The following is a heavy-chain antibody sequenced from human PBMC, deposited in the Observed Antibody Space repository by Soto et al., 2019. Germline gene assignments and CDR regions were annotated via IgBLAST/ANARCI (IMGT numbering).Heavy chain of an antibody. CDR1: GGTFSSYA. CDR3: ARVPRAARLWAVSGYHYYMDV. D-gene: IGHD6-6*01. V-gene: IGHV1-69*01. CDR2: IIPIFGTA. Sequence: VKVSCKASGGTFSSYAISWVRQAPGQGLEWMGGIIPIFGTANYAQKFQGRVTITADESTSTAYMELSSLRSEDTAVYYCARVPRAARLWAVSGYHYYMDVWGKGTTVTVSS. J-gene: IGHJ6*03.